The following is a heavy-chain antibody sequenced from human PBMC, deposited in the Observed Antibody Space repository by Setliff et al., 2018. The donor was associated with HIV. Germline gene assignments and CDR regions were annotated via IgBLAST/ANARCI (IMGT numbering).Heavy chain of an antibody. Sequence: ASVKVSCKASGYTFTTYAMHWVRQAPGQRLEWMGWINAANGHTTYAQNFQGRVTITRDTSVGTAYMELRSLRSEDTAIYYCVTVVGDLSCTGGSCFSYFEYWGQGTLVTVSS. J-gene: IGHJ4*02. D-gene: IGHD2-15*01. V-gene: IGHV1-3*01. CDR1: GYTFTTYA. CDR2: INAANGHT. CDR3: VTVVGDLSCTGGSCFSYFEY.